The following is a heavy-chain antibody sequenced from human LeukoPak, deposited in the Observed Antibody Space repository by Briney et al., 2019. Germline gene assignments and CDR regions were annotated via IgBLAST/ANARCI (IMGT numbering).Heavy chain of an antibody. CDR3: ARGTVVPHYFDY. V-gene: IGHV3-48*03. CDR2: SGRSGPTI. CDR1: GFSFSSYE. D-gene: IGHD2-15*01. J-gene: IGHJ4*01. Sequence: PGGSLRLSCGASGFSFSSYEMNWVRQAPGKGLEWVSNSGRSGPTIYYADSVKGRFTISRDNAKNSLYLQMNSLRVEDTAVYYCARGTVVPHYFDYWGHGTLATVSS.